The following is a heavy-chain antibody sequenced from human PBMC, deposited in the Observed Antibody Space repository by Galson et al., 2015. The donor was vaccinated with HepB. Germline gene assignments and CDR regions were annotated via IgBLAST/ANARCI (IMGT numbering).Heavy chain of an antibody. J-gene: IGHJ3*02. D-gene: IGHD5-12*01. V-gene: IGHV5-51*01. CDR2: IYPGDSDT. CDR1: GYSFTSYW. CDR3: ASKGGYSGYEDDAFDI. Sequence: QSGAEVKKPGESLKISCKGSGYSFTSYWIGWVRQMPGKGLEWMGIIYPGDSDTRYSPSFQGQVTISADKSISTAYLQWSSLKASDTAMYYCASKGGYSGYEDDAFDIWGQGTMVTVSS.